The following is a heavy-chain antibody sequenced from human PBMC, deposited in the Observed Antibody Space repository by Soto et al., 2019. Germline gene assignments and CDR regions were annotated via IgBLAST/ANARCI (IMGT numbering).Heavy chain of an antibody. J-gene: IGHJ4*02. CDR1: GGSISSGGYY. Sequence: SLTCTVSGGSISSGGYYWSWIRQHPGKGLEWIGYIYYSGSTYYNPSLKSRVTISVDTSKNQFSLKLSSVTAADTAVYYCARSPGLSPLSGSYHFDYWGQGTRVTVSP. CDR3: ARSPGLSPLSGSYHFDY. CDR2: IYYSGST. V-gene: IGHV4-31*03. D-gene: IGHD1-26*01.